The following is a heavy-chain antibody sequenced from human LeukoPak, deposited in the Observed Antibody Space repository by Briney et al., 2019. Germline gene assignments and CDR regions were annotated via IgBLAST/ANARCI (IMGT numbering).Heavy chain of an antibody. J-gene: IGHJ4*02. Sequence: GSSVKVSCKASGGTFSSYAISWVRQAPGQGLEWMGGIIPIFGTANYAQKFQGRVTITADESTSTAYMELSRLRSDDTAVYYCARDLGDSYYDYWGQGTLATVSS. CDR3: ARDLGDSYYDY. V-gene: IGHV1-69*01. CDR1: GGTFSSYA. CDR2: IIPIFGTA. D-gene: IGHD3-10*01.